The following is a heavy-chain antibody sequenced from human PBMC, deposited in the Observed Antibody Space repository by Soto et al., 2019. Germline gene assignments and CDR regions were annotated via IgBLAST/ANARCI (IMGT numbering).Heavy chain of an antibody. D-gene: IGHD6-19*01. V-gene: IGHV1-69*01. CDR3: AQTLGLAVAGPGRFDL. CDR1: GGTFSTYA. J-gene: IGHJ2*01. Sequence: ASVKVSCKASGGTFSTYAISWVRQAPGQGLEWMGGIIPIFGTANYAQKFQGRVTITADESRSTAYMELSSLRSEDTAVYYCAQTLGLAVAGPGRFDLWGRGTLVTVSS. CDR2: IIPIFGTA.